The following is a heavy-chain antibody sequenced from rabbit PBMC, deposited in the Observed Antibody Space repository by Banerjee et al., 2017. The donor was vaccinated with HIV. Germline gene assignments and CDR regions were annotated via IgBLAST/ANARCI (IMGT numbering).Heavy chain of an antibody. CDR3: ARDGYGDYGAIFNL. J-gene: IGHJ4*01. V-gene: IGHV1S40*01. D-gene: IGHD2-1*01. CDR1: GFTISSACD. Sequence: QSLEESGGDLVKPGASLTLTCTASGFTISSACDMCWVRQAPGKGLEWIACIDGGSSDITTYASWAKGRFTISKTSSTTVTLQMTSLTAADTATYFCARDGYGDYGAIFNLWGPGTLVTVS. CDR2: IDGGSSDIT.